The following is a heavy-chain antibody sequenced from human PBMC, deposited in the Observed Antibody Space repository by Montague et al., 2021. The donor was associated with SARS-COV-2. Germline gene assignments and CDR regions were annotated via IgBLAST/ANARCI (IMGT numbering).Heavy chain of an antibody. Sequence: SETLSLTCSVSGGSISSDYWSWIRQSPGKGLEWIGYIYYRGTTNYNPSLKSRVTFSVDTSKNQFSLKLISVTAADTAVYFCAREDRWNGFDPWGQGVSVTVSS. J-gene: IGHJ5*02. CDR2: IYYRGTT. D-gene: IGHD5-24*01. CDR3: AREDRWNGFDP. CDR1: GGSISSDY. V-gene: IGHV4-59*01.